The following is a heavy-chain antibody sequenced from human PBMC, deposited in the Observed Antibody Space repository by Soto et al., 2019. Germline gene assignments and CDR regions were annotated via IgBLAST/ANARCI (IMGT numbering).Heavy chain of an antibody. CDR1: GGSIGSRSYY. CDR3: AGVSSSWGLVNYFDY. J-gene: IGHJ4*01. Sequence: FEPLSLSYTVSGGSIGSRSYYWSWIRQPPGKGLECIGYIYYSGSTNYNPSLKSRVTISVDTYKNQFSLKLSSVTAADTAVYYCAGVSSSWGLVNYFDYRRHGTLVTGSS. V-gene: IGHV4-61*01. CDR2: IYYSGST. D-gene: IGHD6-13*01.